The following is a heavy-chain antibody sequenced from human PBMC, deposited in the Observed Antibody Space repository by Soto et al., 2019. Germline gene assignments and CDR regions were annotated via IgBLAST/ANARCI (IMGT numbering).Heavy chain of an antibody. CDR3: ARDRNDYSNYFYYYYMDV. CDR1: GFTFSSYW. Sequence: PGGSLRLSCAASGFTFSSYWMHWVRQAPGKGLVWVSRINSDGSSTSYADSVKGRFTISRDNAKNTLYLQMNSLRAEDKAVYYCARDRNDYSNYFYYYYMDVWGKGTTVTVSS. V-gene: IGHV3-74*01. J-gene: IGHJ6*03. D-gene: IGHD4-4*01. CDR2: INSDGSST.